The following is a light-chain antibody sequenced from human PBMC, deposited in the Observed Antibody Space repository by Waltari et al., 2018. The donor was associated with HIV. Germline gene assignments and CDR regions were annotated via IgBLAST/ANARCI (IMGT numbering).Light chain of an antibody. V-gene: IGKV3-11*01. CDR3: QHRSNRPL. J-gene: IGKJ5*01. Sequence: EIVLTQSPATLSLSPGERATLSCRASQSVSNYLAWYQQKPGQAPRLLILDASNRAAGIAARFSGSGSGTDFTLTISSLEPEDFAVYYCQHRSNRPLFGQGTRLEIK. CDR2: DAS. CDR1: QSVSNY.